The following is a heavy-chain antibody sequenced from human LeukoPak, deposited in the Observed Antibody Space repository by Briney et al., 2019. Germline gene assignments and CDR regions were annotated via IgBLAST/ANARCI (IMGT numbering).Heavy chain of an antibody. CDR1: GYTFTGYY. D-gene: IGHD6-13*01. Sequence: ASVRVSCTASGYTFTGYYMHWVRQAPGQGLEWMAWINPNSGGTNYAQTFQGRVTITRDTSISTPYMELSRLRSDDTAVYYCARTAAAGEDYYFDYWGQGTLVTVSS. CDR2: INPNSGGT. J-gene: IGHJ4*02. V-gene: IGHV1-2*02. CDR3: ARTAAAGEDYYFDY.